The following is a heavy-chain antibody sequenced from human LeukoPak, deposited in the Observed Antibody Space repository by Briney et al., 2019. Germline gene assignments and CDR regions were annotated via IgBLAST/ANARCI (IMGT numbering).Heavy chain of an antibody. CDR3: AKESDYDILTGYQYFDN. CDR2: ISGSGGST. CDR1: GFTFSSYS. J-gene: IGHJ4*02. Sequence: TGGSLRLSCAASGFTFSSYSMNWVRQAPGKGLEWVSAISGSGGSTYYADSVKGRFTISRDNSKNTLYLQMNSLRAEDTAVYYCAKESDYDILTGYQYFDNWGQGTLVTVSS. D-gene: IGHD3-9*01. V-gene: IGHV3-23*01.